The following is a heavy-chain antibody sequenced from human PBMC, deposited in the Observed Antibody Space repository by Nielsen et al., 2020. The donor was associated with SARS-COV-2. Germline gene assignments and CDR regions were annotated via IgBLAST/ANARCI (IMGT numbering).Heavy chain of an antibody. D-gene: IGHD6-13*01. CDR2: IDPTDSFT. J-gene: IGHJ6*02. CDR1: GYTFSTYW. CDR3: SRMSSSWHFYGMDV. V-gene: IGHV5-10-1*01. Sequence: GGSLRLSCEASGYTFSTYWISWVRQMPGKGLEWMGRIDPTDSFTQYSPSFKGHVTISADKTRSIAYLQWSSLEASDSGIYYCSRMSSSWHFYGMDVWGQGTTVSV.